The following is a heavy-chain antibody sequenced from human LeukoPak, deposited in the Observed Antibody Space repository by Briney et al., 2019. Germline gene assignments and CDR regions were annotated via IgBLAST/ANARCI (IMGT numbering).Heavy chain of an antibody. Sequence: SETLSLTCTVSGGSISSSSYYWGWIRQPPGKGLEWIGSIYYSGSTYYNPSLKSRVTISVDTSKNQFSLKLSSVTAADTAVYYCARDSRSSSGGMDVWGQGTTVTVSS. CDR3: ARDSRSSSGGMDV. CDR2: IYYSGST. V-gene: IGHV4-39*02. CDR1: GGSISSSSYY. D-gene: IGHD6-13*01. J-gene: IGHJ6*02.